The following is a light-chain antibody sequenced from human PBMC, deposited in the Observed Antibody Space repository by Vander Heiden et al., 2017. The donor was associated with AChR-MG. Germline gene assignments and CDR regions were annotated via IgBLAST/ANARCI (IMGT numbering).Light chain of an antibody. J-gene: IGKJ5*01. V-gene: IGKV3-11*01. Sequence: EIVLTQSPATLSWSPGERATLSCRASQTVSSSLDWYQHNPGQAPRLLIYDASNSANGIPDRYSGSGFGKAFTLTSSSLEHEDFAVYYLQYCGTLVTFGQRTPVEIK. CDR3: QYCGTLVT. CDR1: QTVSSS. CDR2: DAS.